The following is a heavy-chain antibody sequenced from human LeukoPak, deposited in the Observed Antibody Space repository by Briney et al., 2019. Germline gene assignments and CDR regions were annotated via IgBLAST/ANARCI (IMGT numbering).Heavy chain of an antibody. CDR2: INPSGGST. V-gene: IGHV1-46*01. D-gene: IGHD3-22*01. J-gene: IGHJ4*02. CDR3: ATGRVYDSSGYYPHSIDY. Sequence: GASVKVSCKASGYTFTSYYMHWVRQAPGQGLEWMGIINPSGGSTSYAQKFQGRVTMTRDTSTSTVYMERSSLRSEDTAVYYCATGRVYDSSGYYPHSIDYWGQGTLVTVSS. CDR1: GYTFTSYY.